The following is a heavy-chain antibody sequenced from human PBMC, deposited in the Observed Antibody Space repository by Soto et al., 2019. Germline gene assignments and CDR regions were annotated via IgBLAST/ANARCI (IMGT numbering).Heavy chain of an antibody. CDR1: GGSVNSGSHY. CDR3: ARVRGGRTLSWFYFDT. Sequence: QVQLSESGPGLVKPSATLSLSCTVSGGSVNSGSHYWAWIRQPPGMGLEWIGHISYSGKTDYRPSLRSRVTMSRDTSKNQFSLRLTSVTAADTAVYYCARVRGGRTLSWFYFDTWGQGTLVSVS. V-gene: IGHV4-61*01. J-gene: IGHJ4*02. CDR2: ISYSGKT. D-gene: IGHD2-15*01.